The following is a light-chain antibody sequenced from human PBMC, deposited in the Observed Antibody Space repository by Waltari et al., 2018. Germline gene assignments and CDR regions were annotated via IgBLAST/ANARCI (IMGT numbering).Light chain of an antibody. CDR3: MQALQTPWR. V-gene: IGKV2-28*01. J-gene: IGKJ1*01. CDR2: LGS. Sequence: DIVMTQSPLSLPVTPGEPASISCRSSQSLLHSNGYNYLDWYLQKPGQSPPLLIYLGSNRASGVPDRVSGSGSGTDFTLKISRVEAEDVGVYYCMQALQTPWRFGQGTKVEIK. CDR1: QSLLHSNGYNY.